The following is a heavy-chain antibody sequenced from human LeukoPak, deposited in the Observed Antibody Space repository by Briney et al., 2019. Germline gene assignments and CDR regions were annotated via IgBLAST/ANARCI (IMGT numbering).Heavy chain of an antibody. Sequence: ASVKVSCKASGYTFTSYAMHWVRQAPGQRLEWMGWINAGNGNTKYSQEFQGRVTITRDTSASAVYMELSSLRSDDMAVYYCARVVRYSSGPLTDLLPYYFDYWGQGALVTVSS. D-gene: IGHD6-19*01. CDR3: ARVVRYSSGPLTDLLPYYFDY. J-gene: IGHJ4*02. CDR2: INAGNGNT. V-gene: IGHV1-3*03. CDR1: GYTFTSYA.